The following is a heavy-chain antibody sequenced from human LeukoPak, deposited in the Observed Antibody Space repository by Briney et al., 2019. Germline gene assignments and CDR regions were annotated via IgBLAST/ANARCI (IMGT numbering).Heavy chain of an antibody. Sequence: SEALSLTCTGSGGSIRSYYWSWIRQPPGKGLEWIGYIFYSGGANYNPSLKSRVTISVDTSKNQFSLKLTSVTAADTAVYYCARVYYSNSYDYWYFDLWGRGTLVTVSS. V-gene: IGHV4-59*01. D-gene: IGHD6-13*01. CDR1: GGSIRSYY. CDR3: ARVYYSNSYDYWYFDL. J-gene: IGHJ2*01. CDR2: IFYSGGA.